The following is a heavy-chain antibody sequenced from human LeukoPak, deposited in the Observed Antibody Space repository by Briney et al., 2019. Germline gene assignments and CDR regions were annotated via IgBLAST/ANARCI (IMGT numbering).Heavy chain of an antibody. CDR1: GFTFSRYS. V-gene: IGHV3-21*01. J-gene: IGHJ4*02. CDR3: ARDKIVGATYFDY. Sequence: KTGGSLRLSCAASGFTFSRYSMNWVRQAPGKGLEWVSSISSSSSYIYYADSVKGRFTISRDNAKNSLYLQMNSLRAEDTAVYYCARDKIVGATYFDYWGQGTLVTVSS. CDR2: ISSSSSYI. D-gene: IGHD1-26*01.